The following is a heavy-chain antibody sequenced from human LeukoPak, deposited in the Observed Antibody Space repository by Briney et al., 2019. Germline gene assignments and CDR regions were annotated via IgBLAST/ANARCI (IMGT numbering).Heavy chain of an antibody. CDR1: GFTFSSYA. D-gene: IGHD1-26*01. J-gene: IGHJ3*02. CDR3: AKFQVGAKGAFDI. V-gene: IGHV3-23*01. Sequence: PGGSLRLSCAASGFTFSSYAMSWVRQAPGKGLEWVSVISGSGGSTYYADSVKARFTISRDNSKNMLYLQMNSLRAEDTALYYCAKFQVGAKGAFDIWGQGTMVTVSS. CDR2: ISGSGGST.